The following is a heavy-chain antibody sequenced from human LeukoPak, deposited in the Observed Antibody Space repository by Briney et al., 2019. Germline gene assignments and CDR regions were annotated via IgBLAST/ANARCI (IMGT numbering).Heavy chain of an antibody. CDR3: ARDHYCYSTSCYFDY. V-gene: IGHV5-51*01. Sequence: GESLKISCRASGYSFSNYWVGWVRQMPGKGMEYMGIIFPGDSNIRYNPSFQGQATMSVDRSTNTAYLQWSSLKASDSAMYYCARDHYCYSTSCYFDYWGHGTLVTVSS. CDR1: GYSFSNYW. CDR2: IFPGDSNI. D-gene: IGHD2-2*01. J-gene: IGHJ4*01.